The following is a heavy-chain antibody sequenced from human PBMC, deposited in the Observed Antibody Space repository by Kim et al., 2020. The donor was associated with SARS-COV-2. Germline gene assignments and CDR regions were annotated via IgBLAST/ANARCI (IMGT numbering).Heavy chain of an antibody. D-gene: IGHD2-2*02. CDR2: TYYRSKWYN. J-gene: IGHJ6*02. V-gene: IGHV6-1*01. CDR1: GDSVSSNSAA. Sequence: SQTLSLTCAISGDSVSSNSAAWNWIRQSPSRGLEWLGRTYYRSKWYNDYAVSVKSRITINPDTSKNQFSLQLNSVTPEDTAVYYCARDRVVVVPAAISVFGMDVWGQGTTVTVSS. CDR3: ARDRVVVVPAAISVFGMDV.